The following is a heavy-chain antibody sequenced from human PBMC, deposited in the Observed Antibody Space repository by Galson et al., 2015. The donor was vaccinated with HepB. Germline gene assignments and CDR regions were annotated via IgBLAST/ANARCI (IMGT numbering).Heavy chain of an antibody. J-gene: IGHJ3*02. Sequence: SLRLSCAASGFKFSDHYMDWVRQVTGKGLEWVSAISTDGDPFYADSVRGRFTISRENAKNSWYLQMNSLRVKDTAVYYCAGVRWVDRAFDIWGQGTMVTVSS. CDR3: AGVRWVDRAFDI. V-gene: IGHV3-13*05. CDR1: GFKFSDHY. D-gene: IGHD4-23*01. CDR2: ISTDGDP.